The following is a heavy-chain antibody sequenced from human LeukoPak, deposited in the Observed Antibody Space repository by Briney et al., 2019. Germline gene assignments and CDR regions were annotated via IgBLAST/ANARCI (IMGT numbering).Heavy chain of an antibody. Sequence: GASVKVSCKASVGTFSSYAISWVRQAPGQGLEWMGGIIPIFGTANYAQKFQGRVTITADESTSTAYMKLSSLRSEDTAVYYCASERPAATGFGLFDPWGQGTLVTVSS. J-gene: IGHJ5*02. CDR1: VGTFSSYA. CDR2: IIPIFGTA. CDR3: ASERPAATGFGLFDP. V-gene: IGHV1-69*01. D-gene: IGHD6-13*01.